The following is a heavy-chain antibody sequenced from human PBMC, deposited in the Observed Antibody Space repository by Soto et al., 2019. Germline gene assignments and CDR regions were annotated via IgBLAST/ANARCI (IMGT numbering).Heavy chain of an antibody. J-gene: IGHJ3*02. D-gene: IGHD3-10*01. CDR2: IYPGDSDT. V-gene: IGHV5-51*01. CDR3: ARPYTMVDAFDI. CDR1: GYIFTTYW. Sequence: LGESLKISCKGSGYIFTTYWIGWVRQMPGKGLEWMGVIYPGDSDTRYSPSFQGQVTISADKSISTAYLQWRSLKASDTAIYCCARPYTMVDAFDIWGQGTMVTVSS.